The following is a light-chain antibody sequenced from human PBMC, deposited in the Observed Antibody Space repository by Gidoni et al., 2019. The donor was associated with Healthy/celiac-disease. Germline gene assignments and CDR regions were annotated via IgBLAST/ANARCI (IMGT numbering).Light chain of an antibody. CDR2: KAS. V-gene: IGKV1-5*03. Sequence: DIKMTQSPSTLSASVGDRVTITCRASQSISSWLAWYQQKPGKAPKLLIYKASSLESGVPSRFSGSGSGTEFTLTISSLQPDDFETYYCQQYNSYSPVAFGQGTKVEIK. CDR1: QSISSW. J-gene: IGKJ1*01. CDR3: QQYNSYSPVA.